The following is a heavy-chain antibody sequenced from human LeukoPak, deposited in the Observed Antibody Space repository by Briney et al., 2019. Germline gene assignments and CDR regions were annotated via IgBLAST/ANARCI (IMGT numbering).Heavy chain of an antibody. Sequence: PSETLSLTCTAPRGSMSDYYWSWIRQSAGRGLEWIGRIHFSGSTNYNPSLKSRVTMSLDTSKKQVSLRLTSVIAADTAIYYCAREPTESTTAYWGQGALVTVSS. CDR3: AREPTESTTAY. V-gene: IGHV4-4*07. D-gene: IGHD4-11*01. J-gene: IGHJ4*02. CDR2: IHFSGST. CDR1: RGSMSDYY.